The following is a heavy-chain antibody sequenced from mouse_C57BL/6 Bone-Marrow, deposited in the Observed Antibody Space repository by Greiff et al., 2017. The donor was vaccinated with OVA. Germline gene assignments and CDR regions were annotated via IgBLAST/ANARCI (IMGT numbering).Heavy chain of an antibody. J-gene: IGHJ1*03. CDR1: GFTFSSYA. Sequence: EVQRVASGGGLVKPGGSLKLSCAASGFTFSSYAMSWVRQTPEKRLEWVATISDGGSYTYYPDNVKGRFTISRDNAKNNLYLQMSHLKSEDTTMYYCARDPGYYGSSSYWYFDVWGTGTTVTVSS. D-gene: IGHD1-1*01. CDR2: ISDGGSYT. CDR3: ARDPGYYGSSSYWYFDV. V-gene: IGHV5-4*01.